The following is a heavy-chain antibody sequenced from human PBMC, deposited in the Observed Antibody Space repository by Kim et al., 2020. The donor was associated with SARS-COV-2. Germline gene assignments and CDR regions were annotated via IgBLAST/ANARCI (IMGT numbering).Heavy chain of an antibody. CDR2: INNSGST. CDR1: GCSFSGYY. V-gene: IGHV4-34*01. CDR3: GTKTGSTIFGVVIFHNWF. D-gene: IGHD3-3*01. J-gene: IGHJ5*01. Sequence: SETLSLTCAAYGCSFSGYYWSWIRQPPGKGLEWIGEINNSGSTNYNPSLMSRVTITANTTKNHFFLKLSPVIGADTAVYYCGTKTGSTIFGVVIFHNWF.